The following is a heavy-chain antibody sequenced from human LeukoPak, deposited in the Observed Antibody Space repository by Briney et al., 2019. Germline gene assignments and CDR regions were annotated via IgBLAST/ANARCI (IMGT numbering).Heavy chain of an antibody. D-gene: IGHD3-10*01. J-gene: IGHJ2*01. CDR2: IYSDGSTT. Sequence: GGSLRLSCAASGFTFSSYAMSWVRQAPGKGLVWVSRIYSDGSTTSYADSVKGRFTISRDNTKNTLYLQMNPLRAEDTAVYYCARVYGSGSYHLDLWGRGTLVTVSS. CDR3: ARVYGSGSYHLDL. CDR1: GFTFSSYA. V-gene: IGHV3-74*01.